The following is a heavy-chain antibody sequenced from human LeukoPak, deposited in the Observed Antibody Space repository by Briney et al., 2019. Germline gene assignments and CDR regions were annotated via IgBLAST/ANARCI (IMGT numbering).Heavy chain of an antibody. V-gene: IGHV3-23*01. J-gene: IGHJ4*02. CDR2: ISDSGGST. CDR1: GFTFSSYA. D-gene: IGHD3-10*02. CDR3: ASRQGLGWHYVN. Sequence: PGGSLRLSCVDSGFTFSSYAMSWVRQVPGKGLEWVSGISDSGGSTYYTVSVKGRFTISRDNSKNTLYLQMNSLRAEDTAVYYCASRQGLGWHYVNWGQGTVVTVSS.